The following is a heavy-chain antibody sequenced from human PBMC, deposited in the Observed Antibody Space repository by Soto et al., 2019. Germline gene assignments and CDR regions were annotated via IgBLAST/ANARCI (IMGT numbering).Heavy chain of an antibody. CDR2: INHSGST. D-gene: IGHD3-3*01. J-gene: IGHJ4*02. CDR3: ARASVRFLVWPPRGGFDY. V-gene: IGHV4-34*01. Sequence: QVQLQQWGAGLLKPSETLSLTCAVYGGSFSGYYWSWIRQPPGKGLEWIGEINHSGSTNYNPSLKSRVTISVDTTKNQFSLKLSSVTAADTAVYYCARASVRFLVWPPRGGFDYWGQGTLVTVSS. CDR1: GGSFSGYY.